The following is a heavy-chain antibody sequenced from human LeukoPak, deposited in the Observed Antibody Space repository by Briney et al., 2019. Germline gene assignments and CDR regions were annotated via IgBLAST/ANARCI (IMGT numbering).Heavy chain of an antibody. J-gene: IGHJ4*02. Sequence: MASETLSLTCTVSGGSISSYYWSWIRQPPGKGLEWIGYIYYSGSTNYNPSLKSRVTISVDTSKNQFSLKLSSVTAADTAVYYCARRRYCSSTSCFAPVDYWGQGTLVTVSS. CDR1: GGSISSYY. V-gene: IGHV4-59*12. D-gene: IGHD2-2*01. CDR2: IYYSGST. CDR3: ARRRYCSSTSCFAPVDY.